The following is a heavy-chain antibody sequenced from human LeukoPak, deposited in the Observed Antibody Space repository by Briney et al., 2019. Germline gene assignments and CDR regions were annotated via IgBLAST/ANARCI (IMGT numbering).Heavy chain of an antibody. CDR3: ARDYDFWGGYGVEYYGMDV. CDR1: GGSISSYY. D-gene: IGHD3-3*01. J-gene: IGHJ6*02. V-gene: IGHV4-59*01. CDR2: IYYSGST. Sequence: RASETLSLTCTVSGGSISSYYWSWIRQPPGKGLEWIGYIYYSGSTNYNPSLKSRVTISVDTSKNQFSLKLSSVTAADTAVYYCARDYDFWGGYGVEYYGMDVWGQGTTVTVSS.